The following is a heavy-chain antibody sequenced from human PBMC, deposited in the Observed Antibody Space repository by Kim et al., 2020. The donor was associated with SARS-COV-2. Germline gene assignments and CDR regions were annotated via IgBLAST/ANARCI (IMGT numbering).Heavy chain of an antibody. D-gene: IGHD4-17*01. V-gene: IGHV3-21*01. J-gene: IGHJ2*01. CDR1: GFTFSSCS. CDR3: ARDQKGYGDYNWYFDL. Sequence: GGSLRLSCAASGFTFSSCSMNWVRRAPGKGLEWVSSISSGSSYIYYADSVKGRFTISRDNAKNSLYLQMNSLRAEDTAVYYCARDQKGYGDYNWYFDLWGRGTLVTVSS. CDR2: ISSGSSYI.